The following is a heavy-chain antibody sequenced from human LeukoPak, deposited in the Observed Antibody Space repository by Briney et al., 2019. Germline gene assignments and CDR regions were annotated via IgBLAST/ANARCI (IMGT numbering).Heavy chain of an antibody. CDR3: ARVGLDVVVPAALPRYYYYMDV. D-gene: IGHD2-2*01. Sequence: SETLSLTCTVSGGSISSYYWSWIRQPPGKGLEWIGEINHSGSTNYNPSLKSRVTISVDTSKNQFSLKLSSVTAADTAVYYCARVGLDVVVPAALPRYYYYMDVWGKGTTVTVSS. CDR2: INHSGST. J-gene: IGHJ6*03. V-gene: IGHV4-34*01. CDR1: GGSISSYY.